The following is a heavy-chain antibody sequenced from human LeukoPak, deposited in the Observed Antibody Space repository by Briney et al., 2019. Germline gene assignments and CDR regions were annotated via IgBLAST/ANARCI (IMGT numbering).Heavy chain of an antibody. CDR2: ISYDGANK. CDR3: AREFEATGFWALDY. CDR1: GFTFNTFA. Sequence: PGKSLRLSCAASGFTFNTFAMHWVRQAPGKGLEWVAVISYDGANKYYADSVKGRFTISRDNSKNTLYLQMNGLRAEDTAVYYCAREFEATGFWALDYWGQGTLVTASS. J-gene: IGHJ4*02. D-gene: IGHD3-16*01. V-gene: IGHV3-30-3*01.